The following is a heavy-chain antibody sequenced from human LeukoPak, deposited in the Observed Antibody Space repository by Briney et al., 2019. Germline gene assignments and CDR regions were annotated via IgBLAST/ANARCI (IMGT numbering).Heavy chain of an antibody. D-gene: IGHD3-10*01. CDR2: IYYSGST. CDR1: GGSISSYY. J-gene: IGHJ6*02. Sequence: PSETLSLTCTVSGGSISSYYWSWIRQPPRKGLEWIGYIYYSGSTNYNPSLKSRVTISVDTSKNQFSLKLSSVTAADTAVYYCARSGYYGSGSYYNVDYYGMDVWGQGTTVTVSS. CDR3: ARSGYYGSGSYYNVDYYGMDV. V-gene: IGHV4-59*08.